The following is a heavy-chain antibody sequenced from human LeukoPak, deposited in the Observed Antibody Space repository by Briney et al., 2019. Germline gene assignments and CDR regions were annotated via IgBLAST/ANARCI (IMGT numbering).Heavy chain of an antibody. V-gene: IGHV2-5*02. CDR2: IYWDDDK. CDR1: GFSLSTSGVG. CDR3: AHSSYYYDSSGYDAFDI. J-gene: IGHJ3*02. D-gene: IGHD3-22*01. Sequence: SGPTLVYPTQTLTLTCAFSGFSLSTSGVGVGWIRQPPGKALEWLALIYWDDDKRYSPSLKSRLTITKDTSKNQVVLTMTNMDPVDTATYYCAHSSYYYDSSGYDAFDIWGQGTMVTVSS.